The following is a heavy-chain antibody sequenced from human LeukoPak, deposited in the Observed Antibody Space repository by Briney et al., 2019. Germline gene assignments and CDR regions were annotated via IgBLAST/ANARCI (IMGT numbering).Heavy chain of an antibody. CDR3: ARGYYYGMDV. CDR2: ISLTGLT. CDR1: GGSISNTNW. Sequence: SGTLSLTCGVSGGSISNTNWWSWVRQPPGQGLEWIGEISLTGLTHYNPSLKSRVTISVDTSKNQFSLKLSSVTAADPAVYYCARGYYYGMDVWGQGTTVTVSS. V-gene: IGHV4-4*02. J-gene: IGHJ6*02.